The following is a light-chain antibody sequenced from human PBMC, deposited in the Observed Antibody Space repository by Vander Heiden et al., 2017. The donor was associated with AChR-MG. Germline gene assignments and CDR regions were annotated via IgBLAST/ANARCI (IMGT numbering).Light chain of an antibody. J-gene: IGLJ3*02. CDR1: SSNIGAGYD. Sequence: QSVLTQPPSVSGAPGQRVTISCIGSSSNIGAGYDVHWYQQLPGTVPKLLIYDNTYRPSGVPDRLSGSKSATSASLAITGLQAEDEADYYCQSYDSSLSGSVFGGGTKLTVL. CDR3: QSYDSSLSGSV. CDR2: DNT. V-gene: IGLV1-40*01.